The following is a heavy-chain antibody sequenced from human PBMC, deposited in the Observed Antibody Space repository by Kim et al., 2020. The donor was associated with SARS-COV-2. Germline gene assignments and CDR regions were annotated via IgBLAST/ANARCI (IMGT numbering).Heavy chain of an antibody. V-gene: IGHV3-21*01. Sequence: IYYADSVKGRFTISRDNAKNSLYLQMNSLRAEDTAVYYCARDSVAGEGDYWGQGTLVTVSS. CDR3: ARDSVAGEGDY. D-gene: IGHD2-15*01. J-gene: IGHJ4*02. CDR2: I.